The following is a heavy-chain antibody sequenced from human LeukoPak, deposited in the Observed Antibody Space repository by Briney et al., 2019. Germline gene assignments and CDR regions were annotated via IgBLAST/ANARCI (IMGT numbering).Heavy chain of an antibody. D-gene: IGHD1-1*01. J-gene: IGHJ3*02. CDR1: GGSISSGGYS. V-gene: IGHV4-30-2*01. Sequence: SETLSLTCAVSGGSISSGGYSWRWIRQPPGKGLEWIGYIYHSGSTYYNPPLKSRVTISVDRSKNQFSLKLSSVTAADTAVYYCARGDLPESTVNDAFDIWGQGTMVTVSS. CDR2: IYHSGST. CDR3: ARGDLPESTVNDAFDI.